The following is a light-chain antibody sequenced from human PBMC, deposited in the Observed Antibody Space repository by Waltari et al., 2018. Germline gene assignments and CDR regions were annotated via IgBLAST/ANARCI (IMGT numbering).Light chain of an antibody. CDR2: DAS. Sequence: FVLTHSRAPLSLSPGESHTLSCRATQSVSKTLAWYQQKPGQAPRLLIYDASTRATGIPDRFSGSGFGTDFSLTISRLEAEDFAVYYCQKYGSLPATFGQGTKVEIK. CDR1: QSVSKT. J-gene: IGKJ1*01. V-gene: IGKV3-20*01. CDR3: QKYGSLPAT.